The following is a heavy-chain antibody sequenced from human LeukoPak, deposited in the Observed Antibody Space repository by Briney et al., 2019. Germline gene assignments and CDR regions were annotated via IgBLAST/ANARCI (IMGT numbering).Heavy chain of an antibody. Sequence: GGSLRLSCAASGFTFSTYWMNWVRQAPGKGLEWVANINQDGSEKYYVDSVKGRFTISRDNAKNALYLQMNSLRAEDTTVYYCARTSRYCSSTSCLDFDYWGQGTLVTVSS. J-gene: IGHJ4*02. D-gene: IGHD2-2*01. V-gene: IGHV3-7*01. CDR3: ARTSRYCSSTSCLDFDY. CDR2: INQDGSEK. CDR1: GFTFSTYW.